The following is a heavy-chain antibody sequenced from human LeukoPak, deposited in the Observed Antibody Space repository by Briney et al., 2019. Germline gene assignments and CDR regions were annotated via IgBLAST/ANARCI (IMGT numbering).Heavy chain of an antibody. CDR3: TRGPYYYDSSGYYYGAFDI. D-gene: IGHD3-22*01. CDR1: GFTFSSYA. Sequence: GRSLRLSCAASGFTFSSYAMHWVRQAPGKGLEWVAVISYDGSNKYYADSVKGRFTISRDNSKNTLYLQMNSLRAEDTAVYYCTRGPYYYDSSGYYYGAFDIWGQGTMVTVSS. V-gene: IGHV3-30-3*01. CDR2: ISYDGSNK. J-gene: IGHJ3*02.